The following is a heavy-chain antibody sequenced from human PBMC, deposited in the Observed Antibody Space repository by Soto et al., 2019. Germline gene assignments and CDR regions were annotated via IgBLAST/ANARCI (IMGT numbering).Heavy chain of an antibody. CDR1: GGSVSSGDYY. CDR3: ARIPVDTYMINWFDP. V-gene: IGHV4-61*08. J-gene: IGHJ5*02. Sequence: SETLSLTCTVSGGSVSSGDYYWSWIRQPPGKGLEWIGYIYYSGSTNYNPSLKSRVSISLDTSKNQFSLGLTSVTAADTAVYYCARIPVDTYMINWFDPWGQGTLVTVS. CDR2: IYYSGST. D-gene: IGHD5-18*01.